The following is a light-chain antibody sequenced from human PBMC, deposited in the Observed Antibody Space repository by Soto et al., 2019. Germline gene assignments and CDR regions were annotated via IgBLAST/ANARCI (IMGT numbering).Light chain of an antibody. J-gene: IGKJ4*01. CDR2: GAS. CDR1: QSVSSSF. Sequence: EIVLTQSPGTLSLSPGERATLSCRASQSVSSSFLAWYQQKLGQAPRLLIYGASSRATGIPDRFSGSGSGTDFALTISRLEPEGVAVYYCQQYDSSPLTFGGGTKVEIK. V-gene: IGKV3-20*01. CDR3: QQYDSSPLT.